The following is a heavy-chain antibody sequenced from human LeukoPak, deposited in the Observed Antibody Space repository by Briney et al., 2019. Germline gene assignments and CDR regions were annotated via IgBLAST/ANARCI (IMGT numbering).Heavy chain of an antibody. J-gene: IGHJ4*02. CDR2: IWSDGSTK. CDR1: GFTFSSYG. Sequence: GRSLRLSCVASGFTFSSYGMHGVCQAPAKGLEWVAIIWSDGSTKYYVGSVKGRFTISRDSSKSTLYLQMNSLRAEDTAVYYCARDAATSVGMPHYWGQGTVVTVSS. D-gene: IGHD2-2*01. V-gene: IGHV3-33*01. CDR3: ARDAATSVGMPHY.